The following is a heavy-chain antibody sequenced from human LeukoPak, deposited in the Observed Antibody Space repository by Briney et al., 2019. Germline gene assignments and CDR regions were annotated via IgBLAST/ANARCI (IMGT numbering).Heavy chain of an antibody. D-gene: IGHD5-12*01. CDR3: AKEGLYSGYDWGDFDY. J-gene: IGHJ4*02. Sequence: GGSLRLSCAASGFTFSSYSMNWVRQAPGKGLEWVSYISSSSSTIYYADSVKGRFTISRDNAKNSLYLQMNSLRAEDTAVYYCAKEGLYSGYDWGDFDYWGQGTLVTVSS. CDR1: GFTFSSYS. CDR2: ISSSSSTI. V-gene: IGHV3-48*01.